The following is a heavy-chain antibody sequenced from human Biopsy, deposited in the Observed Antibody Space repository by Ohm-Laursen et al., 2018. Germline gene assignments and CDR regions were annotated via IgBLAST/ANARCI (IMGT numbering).Heavy chain of an antibody. Sequence: SDTLSLTCAVYGVSFSGYYWSRLRQPPGKGLEWIGEINHRGSTNYNPSLKSQVTISVDTSKNQFSLKLRSVTAADTAVYYCARAVDYYDPYYYYGLDVWGQGTTVTVSS. CDR3: ARAVDYYDPYYYYGLDV. CDR2: INHRGST. V-gene: IGHV4-34*01. D-gene: IGHD3-16*01. CDR1: GVSFSGYY. J-gene: IGHJ6*02.